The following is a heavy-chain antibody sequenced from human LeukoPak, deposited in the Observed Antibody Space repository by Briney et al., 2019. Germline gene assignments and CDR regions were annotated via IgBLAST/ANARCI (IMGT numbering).Heavy chain of an antibody. D-gene: IGHD3-22*01. Sequence: ASVKVSCKASGYTFTGYCMHWVRQAPGQGLEWMGWINPNSGGTNYAQKFQGRVTMTRDTSISTAYMELSRLRSDDTAVYYCARLSGYTLDYFDYWGQGTLVTVSS. CDR2: INPNSGGT. V-gene: IGHV1-2*02. CDR1: GYTFTGYC. J-gene: IGHJ4*02. CDR3: ARLSGYTLDYFDY.